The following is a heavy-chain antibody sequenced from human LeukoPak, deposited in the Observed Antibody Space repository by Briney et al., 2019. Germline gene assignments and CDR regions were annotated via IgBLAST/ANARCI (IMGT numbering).Heavy chain of an antibody. V-gene: IGHV1-46*01. CDR1: GYTFTGYY. J-gene: IGHJ4*02. D-gene: IGHD2-8*01. CDR3: ARDHERYCTNGVCSRTSDY. CDR2: INPSGGST. Sequence: ASVKVSCKASGYTFTGYYMHWMRQAPGQGLEWMGIINPSGGSTSYAQKFQGRVTMTRDTSTSTVYMELSSLRSEDTAVYYCARDHERYCTNGVCSRTSDYWGQGTLVTVSS.